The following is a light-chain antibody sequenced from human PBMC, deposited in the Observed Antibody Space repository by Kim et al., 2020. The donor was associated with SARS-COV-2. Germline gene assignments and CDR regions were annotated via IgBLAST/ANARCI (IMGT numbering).Light chain of an antibody. V-gene: IGKV1-33*01. CDR2: DAS. J-gene: IGKJ4*01. CDR3: QQYDHLVHSVS. Sequence: DIHMTQSPSSLSASEGDRVTITCQASQDISDYLNWYQQKPGKVPKLLIYDASNLETGVPSRFSGSGSGTDFTFTISSLQPEDVASYYCQQYDHLVHSVSFGGGTKVDIK. CDR1: QDISDY.